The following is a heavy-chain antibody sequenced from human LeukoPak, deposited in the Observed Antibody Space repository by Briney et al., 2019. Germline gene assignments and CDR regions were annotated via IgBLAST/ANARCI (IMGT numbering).Heavy chain of an antibody. Sequence: GGSLRLSCAASGFTVSSNYMSWVRQAPGKGLEWVSVIYSGGSTYYADSVRGRFTISRDNSKNTLYLQMNSLRAEDTAVYYCARAVSGSYYYYMDVWGKGTTVTVSS. CDR3: ARAVSGSYYYYMDV. CDR2: IYSGGST. V-gene: IGHV3-66*02. CDR1: GFTVSSNY. D-gene: IGHD6-25*01. J-gene: IGHJ6*03.